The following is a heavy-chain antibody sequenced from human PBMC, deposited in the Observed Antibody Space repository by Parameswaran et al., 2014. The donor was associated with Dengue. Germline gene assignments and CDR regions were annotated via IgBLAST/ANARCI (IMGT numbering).Heavy chain of an antibody. CDR3: ARYSQDIVLMVYAIGSFDY. J-gene: IGHJ4*02. V-gene: IGHV3-48*03. CDR2: ISSSGSTI. Sequence: WIRQPPGKGLEWVSYISSSGSTIYYADSVKGRFTISRDNAKNSLYLQMNSLRAEDTAVYYCARYSQDIVLMVYAIGSFDYWGQGTLVTVSS. D-gene: IGHD2-8*01.